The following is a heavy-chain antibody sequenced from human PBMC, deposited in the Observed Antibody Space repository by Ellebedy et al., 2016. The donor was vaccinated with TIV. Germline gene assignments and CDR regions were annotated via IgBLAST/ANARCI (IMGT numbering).Heavy chain of an antibody. CDR3: ARHASYYDSSGYSGYYFDY. CDR1: GGSISSSSYY. J-gene: IGHJ4*02. V-gene: IGHV4-39*01. D-gene: IGHD3-22*01. CDR2: IYFSGST. Sequence: MPSETLSPTCTVSGGSISSSSYYWGWIRQPPGKGLEWIGSIYFSGSTYYNPSLKSRVTTSVDTSKNQFFLKLSSVTAADTAVYYCARHASYYDSSGYSGYYFDYWGQGTLVTVSS.